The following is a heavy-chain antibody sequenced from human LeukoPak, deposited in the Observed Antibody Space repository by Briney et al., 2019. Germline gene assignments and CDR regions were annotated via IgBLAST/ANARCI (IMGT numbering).Heavy chain of an antibody. CDR2: IYTSGST. D-gene: IGHD2-2*01. V-gene: IGHV4-61*02. CDR3: ARDHMYCSSTSCYNWFDP. CDR1: GGSISSGSYY. Sequence: SETLSLTCTASGGSISSGSYYWSWIRQPAGKGLEWIGRIYTSGSTNYNPSLKSRVTISVDTSKNQFSLKLSSVTAADTAVYYCARDHMYCSSTSCYNWFDPWGQGTLVTVSS. J-gene: IGHJ5*02.